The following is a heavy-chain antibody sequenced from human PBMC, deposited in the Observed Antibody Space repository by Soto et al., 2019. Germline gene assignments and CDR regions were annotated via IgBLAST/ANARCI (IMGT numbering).Heavy chain of an antibody. D-gene: IGHD3-22*01. CDR3: ARHLSSSGYSTFSDY. CDR2: MYYSGST. V-gene: IGHV4-39*01. Sequence: SETLSLTCTVSGGSISSRSYYWGWIRQPPGKGLEWIGNMYYSGSTYYNPSLKSRVTISADTSKNQFSLKLSSVTAADTAVYYCARHLSSSGYSTFSDYWGQGTLVTVSS. J-gene: IGHJ4*02. CDR1: GGSISSRSYY.